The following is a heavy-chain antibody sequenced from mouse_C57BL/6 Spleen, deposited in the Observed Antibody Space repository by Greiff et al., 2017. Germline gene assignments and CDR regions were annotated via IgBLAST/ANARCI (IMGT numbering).Heavy chain of an antibody. CDR3: ARDDGYYPVWYFDV. J-gene: IGHJ1*03. CDR2: IYPGDGDT. Sequence: QVQLQQSGPELVKPGASVKISCKASGYAFSSSWMNWVKQRPGKGLEWIGRIYPGDGDTNYNGKFKGKATLTADKSSSTAYMQLSSLTSEDSAVYFCARDDGYYPVWYFDVWGTGTTVTVSS. V-gene: IGHV1-82*01. D-gene: IGHD2-3*01. CDR1: GYAFSSSW.